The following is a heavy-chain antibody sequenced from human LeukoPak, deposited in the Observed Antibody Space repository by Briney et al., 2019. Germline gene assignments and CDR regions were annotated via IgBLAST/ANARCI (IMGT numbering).Heavy chain of an antibody. Sequence: ASVKVSCKVSGYTLTELSMHWVRQAPGKGLEWMGGFDPEDGETIYAQKFQGRVTMTEDTSTDTAYMELSSLRSEDTAVYYCATDQGGDMVRGVYFDYWGQGTLVTVSS. CDR2: FDPEDGET. V-gene: IGHV1-24*01. CDR3: ATDQGGDMVRGVYFDY. D-gene: IGHD3-10*01. J-gene: IGHJ4*02. CDR1: GYTLTELS.